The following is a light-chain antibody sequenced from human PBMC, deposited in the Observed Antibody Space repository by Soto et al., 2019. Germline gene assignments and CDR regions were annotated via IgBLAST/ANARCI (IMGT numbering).Light chain of an antibody. Sequence: QSALTQPPSASGSPGQSVTISCTGTSSDVGAYNYVSWYQQHPGKAPKLMIYEVTKRPSGVPDRFSGSKSGNTASLTVSGLLAEDEADYYCASYAGSNKVFGTGTQLTVL. CDR3: ASYAGSNKV. CDR2: EVT. V-gene: IGLV2-8*01. J-gene: IGLJ1*01. CDR1: SSDVGAYNY.